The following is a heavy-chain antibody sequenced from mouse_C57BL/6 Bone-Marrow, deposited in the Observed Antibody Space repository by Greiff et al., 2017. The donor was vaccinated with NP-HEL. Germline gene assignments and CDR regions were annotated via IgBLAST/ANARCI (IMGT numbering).Heavy chain of an antibody. D-gene: IGHD1-1*01. V-gene: IGHV1-72*01. CDR3: ARADTTVVAKYYAMDY. CDR1: GYTFTSYW. CDR2: IDPNSGGT. J-gene: IGHJ4*01. Sequence: QVQLQQPGAELVKPGASVKLSCKASGYTFTSYWMHWVKQRPGRGLEWIGRIDPNSGGTKYNEKFKSKATLTVDKPSSTAYMQLSSLTSEDSAVYYCARADTTVVAKYYAMDYWGQGTSVTVSS.